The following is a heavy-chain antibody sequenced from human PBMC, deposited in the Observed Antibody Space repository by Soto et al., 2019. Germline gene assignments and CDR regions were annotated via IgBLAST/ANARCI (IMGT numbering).Heavy chain of an antibody. J-gene: IGHJ3*02. D-gene: IGHD2-2*02. V-gene: IGHV1-2*02. Sequence: ASVKVSCKASGYTFTGYYMHWVRQAPGQGLEWMGWINPNSGGTNYAQKFQGRVTMTRDTSISTAYMELSRLRSDDTAVYYCARGGRYCSSTSYYKGAFDIWGQGTMVTGS. CDR2: INPNSGGT. CDR3: ARGGRYCSSTSYYKGAFDI. CDR1: GYTFTGYY.